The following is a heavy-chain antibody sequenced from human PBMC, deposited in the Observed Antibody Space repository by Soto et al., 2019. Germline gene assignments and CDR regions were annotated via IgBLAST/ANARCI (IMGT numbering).Heavy chain of an antibody. CDR3: ARGRGADFDY. D-gene: IGHD1-26*01. J-gene: IGHJ4*02. CDR2: IGSAGDT. Sequence: EVQLVESGGGLVQPGGSLRLSCAASGFTLSNYDMHWVRQTTGKGLEWVSAIGSAGDTYYAGSVKGRFTISREKAKNSLYLQMNSVRAGDTAVYYCARGRGADFDYWGQGTLVTVSS. V-gene: IGHV3-13*04. CDR1: GFTLSNYD.